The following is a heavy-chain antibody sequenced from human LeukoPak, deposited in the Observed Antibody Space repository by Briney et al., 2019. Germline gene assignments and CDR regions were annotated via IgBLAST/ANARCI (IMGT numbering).Heavy chain of an antibody. V-gene: IGHV3-23*01. CDR2: ISGDGVSI. Sequence: PGGSLRLSCAASGFTFSTYAMSWVRQAPGKGLEWVSVISGDGVSILHADSVKGRFTISRDNSKNTLYLQMNSLRDEDTAVYCCAKGQYPHDSSGYYRWGQGTLVTVSS. J-gene: IGHJ4*02. CDR1: GFTFSTYA. D-gene: IGHD3-22*01. CDR3: AKGQYPHDSSGYYR.